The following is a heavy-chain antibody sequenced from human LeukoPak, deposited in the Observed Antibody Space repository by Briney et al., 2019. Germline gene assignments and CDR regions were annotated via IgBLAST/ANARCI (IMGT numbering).Heavy chain of an antibody. J-gene: IGHJ6*02. Sequence: SETLSLTCTVSGGSISSYYWSWIRQPPGKGLEWIGYIYYSGSTNYNPSLKSRVTISLDTSKNQFSLKLSSVTAADTAVYYCARREYYYGTDVWGQGTTVTVSS. CDR2: IYYSGST. CDR1: GGSISSYY. V-gene: IGHV4-59*08. CDR3: ARREYYYGTDV.